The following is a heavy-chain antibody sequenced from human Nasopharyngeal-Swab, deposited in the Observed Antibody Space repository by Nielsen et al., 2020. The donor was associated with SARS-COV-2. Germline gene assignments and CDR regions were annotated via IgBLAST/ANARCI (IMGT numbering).Heavy chain of an antibody. CDR3: ARDRGYCSSTSCHYYYYYMDV. J-gene: IGHJ6*03. CDR2: IKQDGSEK. V-gene: IGHV3-7*01. D-gene: IGHD2-2*01. Sequence: WIRQPPGKGLEWVANIKQDGSEKYYVDSVKGRFTISRDNAKNSLYLQMNSLRAEDTAVYYCARDRGYCSSTSCHYYYYYMDVWGKGTTATVSS.